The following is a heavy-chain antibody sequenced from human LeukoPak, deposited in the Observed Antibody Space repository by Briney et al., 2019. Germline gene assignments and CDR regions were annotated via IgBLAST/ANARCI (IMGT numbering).Heavy chain of an antibody. CDR3: AKDRFARNMLSYFDY. Sequence: PGGSLRLSCAASGFTFSSYGMHWVRQAPGKGLEGVALISYDGSNTYYADSAKGRFTISRDNSKNTLYPQMNSLRAEETAVYYCAKDRFARNMLSYFDYWGQGTLVTVSS. V-gene: IGHV3-30*18. J-gene: IGHJ4*02. D-gene: IGHD3-16*01. CDR1: GFTFSSYG. CDR2: ISYDGSNT.